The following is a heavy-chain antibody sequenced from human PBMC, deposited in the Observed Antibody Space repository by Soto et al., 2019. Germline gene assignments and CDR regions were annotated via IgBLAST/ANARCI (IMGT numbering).Heavy chain of an antibody. J-gene: IGHJ2*01. CDR3: AKSHVGMVIWPTWFFDL. V-gene: IGHV3-9*01. Sequence: ELQLVQSGGALVQPGQSLRLSCPASGFAFDAYSMHGVRHVPGKGLEWVAGISSNSYTIRYADSVQGRFTISRDSAKSSLYLQMNSLQPAATALYCCAKSHVGMVIWPTWFFDLWGRGTLVTVS. CDR2: ISSNSYTI. D-gene: IGHD1-26*01. CDR1: GFAFDAYS.